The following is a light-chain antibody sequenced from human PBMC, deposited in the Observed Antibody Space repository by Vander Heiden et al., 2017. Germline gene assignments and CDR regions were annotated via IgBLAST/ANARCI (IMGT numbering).Light chain of an antibody. J-gene: IGLJ1*01. Sequence: QSALTQPPSASGSPGQSVTISCTGTSNDVGSYYYVSWYQQHPGKAPKLIIYEVDKRPAGVPDRFSGSKSGNTASLTVSGLQAEDEADYYCNSYAGNYNYVFGTGTGVTVL. V-gene: IGLV2-8*01. CDR3: NSYAGNYNYV. CDR1: SNDVGSYYY. CDR2: EVD.